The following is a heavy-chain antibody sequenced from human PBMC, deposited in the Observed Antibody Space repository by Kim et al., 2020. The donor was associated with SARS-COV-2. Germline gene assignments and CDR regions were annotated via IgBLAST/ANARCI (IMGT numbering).Heavy chain of an antibody. J-gene: IGHJ4*02. CDR2: IWYDGNAK. CDR3: ARVMRDSSSSTPDY. D-gene: IGHD6-6*01. Sequence: GGSLRLSCAASGFIFSNYGMHWVRLAPGKGLEWLAVIWYDGNAKYSADSVKGRLTVSRDNSKNTLYLEVNSLRVEDTDVYYCARVMRDSSSSTPDYWGLGTLVTVSS. CDR1: GFIFSNYG. V-gene: IGHV3-33*01.